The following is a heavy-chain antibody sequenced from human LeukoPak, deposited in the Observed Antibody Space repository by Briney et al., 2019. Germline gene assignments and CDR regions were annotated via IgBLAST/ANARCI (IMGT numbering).Heavy chain of an antibody. V-gene: IGHV3-74*03. CDR3: ATLVGAATPVDY. CDR1: GFTFSSYW. D-gene: IGHD1-26*01. Sequence: PGGSLRLSCAASGFTFSSYWMHWVRQAPGKGLVWVSGINGDGSSTMYADSVRGRFTISRDNAKNTLYVQMNGLSGEDTGVYYCATLVGAATPVDYWGQGTLVTVSS. CDR2: INGDGSST. J-gene: IGHJ4*02.